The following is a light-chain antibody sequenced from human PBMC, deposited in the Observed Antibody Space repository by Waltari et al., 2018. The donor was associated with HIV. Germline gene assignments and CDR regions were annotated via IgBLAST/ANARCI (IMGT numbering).Light chain of an antibody. Sequence: QLVLPQSPSASASLGAAAKPTCTLSSGHSNYAIAWHRQRQENGPRYSMQINDEGSNAQGDGIPGRFSGSTSGAARYLTISSLQAEDEADYYCSTWGCGVVVFGGGTKLTVL. CDR1: SGHSNYA. J-gene: IGLJ2*01. V-gene: IGLV4-69*01. CDR2: INDEGSN. CDR3: STWGCGVVV.